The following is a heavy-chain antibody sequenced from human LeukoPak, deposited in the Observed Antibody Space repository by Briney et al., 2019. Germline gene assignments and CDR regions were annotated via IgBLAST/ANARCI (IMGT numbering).Heavy chain of an antibody. CDR1: GYSISSGYY. D-gene: IGHD3-9*01. CDR2: IYHSGST. V-gene: IGHV4-38-2*01. CDR3: ARGVGDILTPFDY. Sequence: PSETLSLTCSFSGYSISSGYYWGWIRQPPGQGLEWIGNIYHSGSTYYNPSLKSRVTISVDTSKNQFSLKLSSVTAADTAVYYCARGVGDILTPFDYWGQGTLVTVSS. J-gene: IGHJ4*02.